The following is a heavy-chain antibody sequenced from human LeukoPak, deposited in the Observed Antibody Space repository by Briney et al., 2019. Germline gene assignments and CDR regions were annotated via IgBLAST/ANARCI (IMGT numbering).Heavy chain of an antibody. J-gene: IGHJ5*02. CDR1: GFSFSTYA. Sequence: GGSLRLSCSASGFSFSTYAMGWVRQAPGKGLNGVSRITGTGSTAQYAESVKGRFTISRDNSRNTLYLQMNSLRVEDTAVYYCARQPNWNDLGRFDPWGQGTLVTVSS. CDR3: ARQPNWNDLGRFDP. V-gene: IGHV3-23*01. D-gene: IGHD1-1*01. CDR2: ITGTGSTA.